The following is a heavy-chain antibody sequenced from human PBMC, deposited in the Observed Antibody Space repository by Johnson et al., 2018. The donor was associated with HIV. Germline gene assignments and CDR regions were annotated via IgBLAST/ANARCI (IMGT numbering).Heavy chain of an antibody. J-gene: IGHJ3*02. CDR3: ARDRGGSWAFDI. CDR2: LYSDGRT. D-gene: IGHD1-26*01. Sequence: VQLVESGGGVVQPGRSLRLSCAASGFTVSSTYMSWVRQAPGKGLEWLSVLYSDGRTFYADSVKGRFTISRDSSKNTLYLQMNSLRAEDTAVYYCARDRGGSWAFDIWGQGTMVTVSS. V-gene: IGHV3-66*01. CDR1: GFTVSSTY.